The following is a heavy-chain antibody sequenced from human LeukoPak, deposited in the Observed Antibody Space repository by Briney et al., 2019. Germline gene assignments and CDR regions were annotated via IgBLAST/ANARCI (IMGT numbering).Heavy chain of an antibody. CDR2: ISSYVDST. CDR3: APHIHYSFEY. J-gene: IGHJ4*02. D-gene: IGHD2-21*01. Sequence: GGPLRLSCSASGFTFSNCPMHCVRQAPGKGVEYVSDISSYVDSTYYADSVKGRFTITRDNSRNTLSLQMSSVRAEVTAVYYCAPHIHYSFEYWGRGTLVTVS. V-gene: IGHV3-64D*06. CDR1: GFTFSNCP.